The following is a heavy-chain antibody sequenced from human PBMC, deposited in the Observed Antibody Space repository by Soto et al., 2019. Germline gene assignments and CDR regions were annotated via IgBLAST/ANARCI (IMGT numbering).Heavy chain of an antibody. CDR1: GASVNSYS. CDR2: IYTSAST. V-gene: IGHV4-4*07. J-gene: IGHJ6*02. D-gene: IGHD5-12*01. CDR3: AKDREEGYNFYYGMDV. Sequence: SGTLSLTFSFSGASVNSYSWSWIRQSAGKGLEWIGRIYTSASTNYSPSFKGRVTLSVDTSENQVFLKLTSVAAADTAIYYCAKDREEGYNFYYGMDVWGQGATVTVSS.